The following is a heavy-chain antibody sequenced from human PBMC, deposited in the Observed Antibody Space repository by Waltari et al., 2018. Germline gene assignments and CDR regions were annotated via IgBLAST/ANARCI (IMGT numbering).Heavy chain of an antibody. CDR2: IHVNGNT. CDR1: GGSISRATYY. J-gene: IGHJ4*02. CDR3: ARDSYYYDGSGYPAR. Sequence: QVQLQESGPGLVKPSQTLSLSCTVSGGSISRATYYWSWIRQPAGKGLEWIGRIHVNGNTNYNPSLISRVTISVDTSRNQFFLTVNSVTAADTAVYYCARDSYYYDGSGYPARWGQGTRVTVSS. V-gene: IGHV4-61*02. D-gene: IGHD3-22*01.